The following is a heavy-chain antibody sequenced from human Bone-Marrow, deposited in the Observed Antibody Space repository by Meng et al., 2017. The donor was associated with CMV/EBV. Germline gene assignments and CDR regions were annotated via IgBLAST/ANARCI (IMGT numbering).Heavy chain of an antibody. CDR1: GFTFSDHY. J-gene: IGHJ4*02. D-gene: IGHD2-2*02. Sequence: GESLKISCAASGFTFSDHYMTWIRQAPGKGLEWVSYISGSGITKYYADSVKGRFTISRDNAKNSLYLQMNSLRAEDTAVYYCAKVRYQLLYGGRYFDYWGQGTLVTVSS. CDR3: AKVRYQLLYGGRYFDY. CDR2: ISGSGITK. V-gene: IGHV3-11*01.